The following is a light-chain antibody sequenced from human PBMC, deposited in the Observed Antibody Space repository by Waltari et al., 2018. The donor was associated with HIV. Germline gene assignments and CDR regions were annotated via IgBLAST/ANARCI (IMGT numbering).Light chain of an antibody. Sequence: EIVMTQSPATLSVSPGERATLSCRTSQSVSSNLAWYQQKPGQAPRLLIYGASTRATDIPARFSGSGSGTEFTLTISSLQSEDFAVYYCQQYNNWPVQYTFGQGIKLEIK. V-gene: IGKV3-15*01. CDR3: QQYNNWPVQYT. CDR2: GAS. J-gene: IGKJ2*01. CDR1: QSVSSN.